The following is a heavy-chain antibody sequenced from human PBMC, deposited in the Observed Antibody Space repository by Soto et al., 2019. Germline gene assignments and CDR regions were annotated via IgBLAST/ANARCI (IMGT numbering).Heavy chain of an antibody. CDR2: ISGSGGST. CDR3: AKEVSLGSTVDLGY. Sequence: GGSLRLSCAGSGFTFSIFAMSWVRQSPGKGLEWVSTISGSGGSTYYADAVKGRFTISRDNSMGTLYLQMKSLRVEDTAIYYCAKEVSLGSTVDLGYWGQGALVTVSS. D-gene: IGHD3-10*01. CDR1: GFTFSIFA. J-gene: IGHJ4*02. V-gene: IGHV3-23*01.